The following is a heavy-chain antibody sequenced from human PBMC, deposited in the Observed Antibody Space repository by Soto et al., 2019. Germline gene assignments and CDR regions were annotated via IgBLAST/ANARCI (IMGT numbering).Heavy chain of an antibody. J-gene: IGHJ5*02. CDR3: ATKGGGYYFQFDP. Sequence: PGGSLRLSCAASGFTFSDYYMSWIRQAPGKGLEWVSYISSGGTTIYYADSVKGRFTISRDDAKNSLFLQMNSLRPEDTAVYFCATKGGGYYFQFDPWGKGTLVTVSS. D-gene: IGHD3-22*01. CDR2: ISSGGTTI. CDR1: GFTFSDYY. V-gene: IGHV3-11*01.